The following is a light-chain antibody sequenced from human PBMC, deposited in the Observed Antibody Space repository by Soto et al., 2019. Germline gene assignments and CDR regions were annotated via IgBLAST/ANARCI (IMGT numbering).Light chain of an antibody. Sequence: QLVLTQPASVSGSPGQSITISCTGTTTDIRRYNYVSWYQHHPDKAPKLILYEVSNRPSGVSDRFSGSKSGTTASLTISGLQPEDEASYYCSSYTSSGTLVFGGGTKVTVL. CDR3: SSYTSSGTLV. CDR1: TTDIRRYNY. V-gene: IGLV2-14*01. J-gene: IGLJ2*01. CDR2: EVS.